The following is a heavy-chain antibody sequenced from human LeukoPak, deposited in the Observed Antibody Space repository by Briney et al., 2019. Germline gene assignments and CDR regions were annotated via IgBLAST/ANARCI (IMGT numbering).Heavy chain of an antibody. CDR2: IYYSGST. J-gene: IGHJ4*02. V-gene: IGHV4-59*01. CDR3: ARVTGYMIEDYFDY. CDR1: GGSISSYY. D-gene: IGHD3-22*01. Sequence: SETLSLTCTVSGGSISSYYWSWIRQPPGKGLEWSGYIYYSGSTNYNPSLKSRVTISVDTSKNQFSLRLSSVTAADTAVYYCARVTGYMIEDYFDYWGQGTLVTVSS.